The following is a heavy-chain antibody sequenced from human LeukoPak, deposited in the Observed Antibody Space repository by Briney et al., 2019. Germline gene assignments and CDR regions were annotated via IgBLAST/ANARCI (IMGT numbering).Heavy chain of an antibody. Sequence: ASVKVSCKASGYTFTDYYINWVRQAPGQGLEWMGWMSPDGGDTGYAHKFQGRVTITRNTSITTAYMELRSLTFEDTAVYCARVRLRNGYNWFDPWGQGTLVTVSS. CDR3: ARVRLRNGYNWFDP. CDR1: GYTFTDYY. D-gene: IGHD3-3*01. CDR2: MSPDGGDT. J-gene: IGHJ5*02. V-gene: IGHV1-8*03.